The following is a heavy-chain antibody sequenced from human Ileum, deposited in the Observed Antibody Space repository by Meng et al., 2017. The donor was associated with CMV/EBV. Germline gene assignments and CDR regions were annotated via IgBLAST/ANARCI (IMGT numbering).Heavy chain of an antibody. J-gene: IGHJ4*02. CDR3: AAALYWYYFDY. Sequence: CTVSGASVSLGASSCLCVRPPTPNLLEWIYYISYPFLPSYPPSLHHRLTMSLDTSKNHFSLNLSSVTAADTAVYYCAAALYWYYFDYWGRGTLVTVSS. D-gene: IGHD3-16*02. V-gene: IGHV4-31*03. CDR2: ISYPFLP. CDR1: GASVSLGASS.